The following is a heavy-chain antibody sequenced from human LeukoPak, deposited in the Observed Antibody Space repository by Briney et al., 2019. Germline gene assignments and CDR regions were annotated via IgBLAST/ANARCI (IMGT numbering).Heavy chain of an antibody. CDR2: SSSGSTI. D-gene: IGHD2-2*01. CDR1: GFTFSSYE. CDR3: ANSYCSSTSCPVPRDY. V-gene: IGHV3-48*03. J-gene: IGHJ4*02. Sequence: GGSLRLSCAASGFTFSSYEMNWVRQAPGKGLEWVFSSSGSTIYYADSVKGRFTISRDNSKNTLYLQMNSLRAEDTAVYYCANSYCSSTSCPVPRDYWGQGTLVTVSS.